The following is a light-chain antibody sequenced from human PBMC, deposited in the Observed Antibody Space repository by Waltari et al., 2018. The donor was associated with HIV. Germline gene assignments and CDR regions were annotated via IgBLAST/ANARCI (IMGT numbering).Light chain of an antibody. CDR2: RND. V-gene: IGLV1-47*01. J-gene: IGLJ3*02. Sequence: QPKMTQAPSASKTPGQRITMSCSGSKSNIGNNFIYWYQQIQGAAPSLVMARNDRRPAGVADRFSGTKSGTSAFLAITDLRLDDEATYVCASWDDNLRHWVFGGGTKLTVL. CDR1: KSNIGNNF. CDR3: ASWDDNLRHWV.